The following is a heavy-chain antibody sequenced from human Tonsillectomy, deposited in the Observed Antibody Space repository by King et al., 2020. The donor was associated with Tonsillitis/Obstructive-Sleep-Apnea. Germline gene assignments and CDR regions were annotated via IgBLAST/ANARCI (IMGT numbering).Heavy chain of an antibody. CDR1: GFTFSNAW. Sequence: QLVESGGGLVKPGGSLRLSCEGSGFTFSNAWMSWVRQAPGKGLEWVGRIKSKIDVGTTDYAAPVKGRFTISRDDSKNTLYLQMNSLKTEDTAVYYCTTWRGSSGWYAFDSWGQGTMVTVSS. V-gene: IGHV3-15*01. CDR2: IKSKIDVGTT. CDR3: TTWRGSSGWYAFDS. D-gene: IGHD6-19*01. J-gene: IGHJ3*02.